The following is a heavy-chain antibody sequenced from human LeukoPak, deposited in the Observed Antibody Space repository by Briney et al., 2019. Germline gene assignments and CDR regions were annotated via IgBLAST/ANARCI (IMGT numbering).Heavy chain of an antibody. J-gene: IGHJ4*02. CDR2: IYSGGST. CDR3: ARDQRDGYNLYSDY. Sequence: EGSLRLSCAASGFTVSSNYMSWVRQAPGKGLEWVSVIYSGGSTYYADSVKGRFTISRDNSKNTLYLQMNSLRAEDTAVYYCARDQRDGYNLYSDYWGQGTLVTVSS. D-gene: IGHD5-24*01. CDR1: GFTVSSNY. V-gene: IGHV3-66*01.